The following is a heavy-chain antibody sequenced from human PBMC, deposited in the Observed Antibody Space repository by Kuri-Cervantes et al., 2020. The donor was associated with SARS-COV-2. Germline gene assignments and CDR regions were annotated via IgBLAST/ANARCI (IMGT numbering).Heavy chain of an antibody. Sequence: SETLSLTCTVSGGPISSHYWSWIRQPPGKGLEWIGYIYYSGSTNYNPSLKSRVTIPVDTSKNQFSLKLSSVTAADTAVYYCASPGGFLDVWGKGTTVTVSS. J-gene: IGHJ6*04. CDR2: IYYSGST. V-gene: IGHV4-59*11. CDR1: GGPISSHY. D-gene: IGHD4-23*01. CDR3: ASPGGFLDV.